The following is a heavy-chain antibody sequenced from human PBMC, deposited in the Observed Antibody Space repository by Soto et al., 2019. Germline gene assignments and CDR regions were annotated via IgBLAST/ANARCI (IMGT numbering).Heavy chain of an antibody. CDR2: IYYSGST. CDR1: GGSISSGGYY. CDR3: ARATESHYFDY. V-gene: IGHV4-31*01. J-gene: IGHJ4*02. Sequence: SSETLSLTCTVSGGSISSGGYYWSWIRQHPGKGLEWIGYIYYSGSTCYNPSLKSPVTISTDTSKKEFSLTLTSVTAADTAVYYCARATESHYFDYWGRGILVTVSS.